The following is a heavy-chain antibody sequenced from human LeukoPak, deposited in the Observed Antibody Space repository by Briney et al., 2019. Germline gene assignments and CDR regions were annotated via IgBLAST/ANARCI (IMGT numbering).Heavy chain of an antibody. CDR2: IKQDGSEK. Sequence: GGSLRLSCAASGFTFSSYWMSWVRQAPGKGLEWVANIKQDGSEKYYVDSVKGRFTISRDNAKNSLYLQMNSLRAVDTAVYYCARVLLTSGYENYFDYWGQGTLVTVSS. J-gene: IGHJ4*02. D-gene: IGHD5-12*01. V-gene: IGHV3-7*01. CDR3: ARVLLTSGYENYFDY. CDR1: GFTFSSYW.